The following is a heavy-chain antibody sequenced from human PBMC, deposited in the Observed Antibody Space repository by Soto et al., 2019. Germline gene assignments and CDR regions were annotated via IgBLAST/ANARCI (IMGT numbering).Heavy chain of an antibody. Sequence: ASVKVSCKASGGTFSSYAISCVRQAPGQGLEWMGGIIPIFGTANYAQKFQGRVTITADESTSTAYMELKSLRSDDTAVYYCAREGYYSGSGSYSPPRYYGMDVWGQGTTVTVSS. CDR3: AREGYYSGSGSYSPPRYYGMDV. CDR1: GGTFSSYA. V-gene: IGHV1-69*13. D-gene: IGHD3-10*01. J-gene: IGHJ6*02. CDR2: IIPIFGTA.